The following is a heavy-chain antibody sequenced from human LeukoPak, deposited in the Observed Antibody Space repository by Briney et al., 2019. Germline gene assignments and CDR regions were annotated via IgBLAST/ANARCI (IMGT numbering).Heavy chain of an antibody. CDR1: GFTFRSHA. CDR2: IYENGGTT. J-gene: IGHJ4*02. CDR3: AKDFRIGYSAHFDY. Sequence: GGSLRLSCVGSGFTFRSHAMSWVRQAPEKGLEFVSGIYENGGTTYYADSVKGRFSISRDNSKNTLYLQMDSLRGEDTAVYYCAKDFRIGYSAHFDYWGEGALVAVSS. V-gene: IGHV3-23*01. D-gene: IGHD2-21*01.